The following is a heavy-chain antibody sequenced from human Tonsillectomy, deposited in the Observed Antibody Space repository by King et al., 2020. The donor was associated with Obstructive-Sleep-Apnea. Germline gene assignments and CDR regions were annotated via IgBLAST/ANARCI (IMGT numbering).Heavy chain of an antibody. CDR3: ARVGQQQLVLFDY. V-gene: IGHV3-48*04. CDR2: ISSSSSTI. J-gene: IGHJ4*02. D-gene: IGHD6-13*01. Sequence: VQLVESGGGLVQPGGSLRLSCAASGFTFCSYSMNWVRQAPGKGLEWISYISSSSSTIYYADSVKGRFTISRDNAKNSLYLQMNSLRAADTAVYYCARVGQQQLVLFDYWGQGTLVTVSS. CDR1: GFTFCSYS.